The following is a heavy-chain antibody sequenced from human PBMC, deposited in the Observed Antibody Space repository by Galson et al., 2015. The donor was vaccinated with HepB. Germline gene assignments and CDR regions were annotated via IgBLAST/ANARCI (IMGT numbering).Heavy chain of an antibody. CDR1: GFTFSSYA. V-gene: IGHV3-30*04. CDR3: ARDRGYSGYDFRGGFDY. D-gene: IGHD5-12*01. J-gene: IGHJ4*02. Sequence: LRLSCAASGFTFSSYAMHWVRQAPGKGLEWVAVISYDGSNKYYADSVKGRFTISRDNSKNTLYLQMNSLRAEDTAVYYCARDRGYSGYDFRGGFDYWGQGTLVTVSS. CDR2: ISYDGSNK.